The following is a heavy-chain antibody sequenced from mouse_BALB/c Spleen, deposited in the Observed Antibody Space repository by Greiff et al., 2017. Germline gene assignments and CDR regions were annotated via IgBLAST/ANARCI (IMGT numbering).Heavy chain of an antibody. CDR3: ASHYYGYGYAMDY. CDR2: INSNGGST. J-gene: IGHJ4*01. V-gene: IGHV5-6-2*01. Sequence: DVMLVESGGGLVKLGGSLKLSCAASGFTFSSYYMSWVRQTPEKRLELVAAINSNGGSTYYPDTVKGRFTISRDNAKNTLYLQMSSLKSEDTALYYCASHYYGYGYAMDYWGQGTSVTVSS. D-gene: IGHD1-2*01. CDR1: GFTFSSYY.